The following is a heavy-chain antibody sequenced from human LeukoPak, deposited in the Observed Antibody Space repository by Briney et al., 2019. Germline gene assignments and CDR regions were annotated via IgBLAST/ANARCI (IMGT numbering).Heavy chain of an antibody. CDR1: GGSFSGYY. V-gene: IGHV4-34*01. CDR2: INHSGST. D-gene: IGHD3-16*01. Sequence: SETLSLTCAVYGGSFSGYYWSWIRQPPGKGLEWIGEINHSGSTNYNPSLKSRVTISVDTSKNQFSLKLSSVTAADTAVYYCARHVDYDYVWGSLAWAFDIWGQGTMVTVSS. J-gene: IGHJ3*02. CDR3: ARHVDYDYVWGSLAWAFDI.